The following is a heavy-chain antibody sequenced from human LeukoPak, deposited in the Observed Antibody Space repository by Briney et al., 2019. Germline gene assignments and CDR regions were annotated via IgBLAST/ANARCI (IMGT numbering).Heavy chain of an antibody. CDR2: IYPGDSDT. V-gene: IGHV5-51*01. D-gene: IGHD3-22*01. Sequence: GESLKISCKGSGYSFTSYWIGWVRQMPGKGLEWMGIIYPGDSDTRYSPSFQGQVTISADKSISTAYLQWSSLKASDTAMYYCARPSLPDYYDSSGYYHLLGAFDYWGQGTLVTVSS. CDR1: GYSFTSYW. J-gene: IGHJ4*02. CDR3: ARPSLPDYYDSSGYYHLLGAFDY.